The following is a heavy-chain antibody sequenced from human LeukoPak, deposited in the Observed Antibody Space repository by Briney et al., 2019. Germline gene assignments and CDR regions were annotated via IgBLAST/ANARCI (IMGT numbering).Heavy chain of an antibody. D-gene: IGHD2-21*02. CDR2: IKQDAGEI. Sequence: PGGSLRLSCAASGFTFSTYWMNWYRQAPGTGLEWVGNIKQDAGEINYVDSVRGRFTISRDNAKNSRHLQMNSLRAEDTAVYYCATDRDDSDWQKRFDSWGQGTLVTVSS. CDR1: GFTFSTYW. CDR3: ATDRDDSDWQKRFDS. V-gene: IGHV3-7*01. J-gene: IGHJ4*02.